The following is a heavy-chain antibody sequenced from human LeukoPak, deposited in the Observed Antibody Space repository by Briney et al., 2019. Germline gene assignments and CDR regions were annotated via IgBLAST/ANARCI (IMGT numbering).Heavy chain of an antibody. Sequence: GGSLRLSCAASGFTFSSYSMNWVRQAPGKGLEWVSSISSSSSYIYYAGSVKGRFTISRDNAKNSLYLQMNSLRAEDTAVYYCARDGFGGWLQSTEYYFDYWGQGTLVTVSS. CDR3: ARDGFGGWLQSTEYYFDY. J-gene: IGHJ4*02. CDR1: GFTFSSYS. V-gene: IGHV3-21*01. CDR2: ISSSSSYI. D-gene: IGHD5-24*01.